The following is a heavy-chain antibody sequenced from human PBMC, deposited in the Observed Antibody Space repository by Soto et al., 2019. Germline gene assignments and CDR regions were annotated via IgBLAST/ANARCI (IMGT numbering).Heavy chain of an antibody. Sequence: QVQLQESGPGLVKPSGTLSLTCAVSGDSISNSRWWTWVRQPPGKGLEWIGDIFHSGETNYNPSLKSRVFISVEKSQNQSSLKVSSVTAADTAVYYCAYSTGWYRHDVWGQGTLVTVSS. CDR2: IFHSGET. V-gene: IGHV4-4*02. CDR3: AYSTGWYRHDV. CDR1: GDSISNSRW. D-gene: IGHD6-19*01. J-gene: IGHJ3*01.